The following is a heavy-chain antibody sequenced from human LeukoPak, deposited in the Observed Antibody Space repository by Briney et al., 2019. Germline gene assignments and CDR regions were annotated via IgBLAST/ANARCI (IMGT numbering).Heavy chain of an antibody. CDR2: IYYSGST. CDR1: GGSISSGSYY. D-gene: IGHD6-13*01. J-gene: IGHJ3*02. Sequence: PSQTLSLTCTVSGGSISSGSYYWSWIRQPPGKGLEWIGYIYYSGSTNYNPSLKSRLTISVDTSKNQSSLKLNSVTAADTAVYYCARRGSSSWYGEGAFDIWGQGTRVTVSS. V-gene: IGHV4-61*01. CDR3: ARRGSSSWYGEGAFDI.